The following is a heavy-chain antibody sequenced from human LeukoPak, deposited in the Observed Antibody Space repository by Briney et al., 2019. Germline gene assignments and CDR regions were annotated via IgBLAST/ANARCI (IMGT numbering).Heavy chain of an antibody. CDR1: GGTFSSYA. CDR3: ASLAPYYDILTGDDAFDI. Sequence: ASVKDSCKASGGTFSSYAISWVRQAPGQGLEWMGGIIPIFGTANYAQKFQGRVTITADESTSTAYMELSSLRSEDTAVYYCASLAPYYDILTGDDAFDIWGQGTMVTVSS. V-gene: IGHV1-69*01. J-gene: IGHJ3*02. CDR2: IIPIFGTA. D-gene: IGHD3-9*01.